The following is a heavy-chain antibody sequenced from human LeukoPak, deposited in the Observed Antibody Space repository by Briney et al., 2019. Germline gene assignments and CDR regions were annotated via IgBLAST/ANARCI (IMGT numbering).Heavy chain of an antibody. V-gene: IGHV1-18*01. Sequence: ASVKVSCKASGYIFFNYCINWVRQAPGQSLEWMGWISPNNGNTDFAQNFQDRVTMTTDASTSTVYMELRSLRSDDTAMYYCARGLPIPSRSWYPFDPWGQGTLVTVSS. J-gene: IGHJ5*02. CDR2: ISPNNGNT. CDR3: ARGLPIPSRSWYPFDP. CDR1: GYIFFNYC. D-gene: IGHD6-13*01.